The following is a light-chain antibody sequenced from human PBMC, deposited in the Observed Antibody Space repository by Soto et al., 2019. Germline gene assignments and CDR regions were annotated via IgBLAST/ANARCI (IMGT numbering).Light chain of an antibody. J-gene: IGKJ4*01. Sequence: EIVLTQSPGTLSLSPGERATLSCRASQSISSSYLAWYQQKPGQAPRLRIYAASTRDTGIPDRFSGSGSGTDFTLTISRLEPEDFAVYYCQQFDSSPITFGGGTKAEIK. CDR1: QSISSSY. CDR3: QQFDSSPIT. V-gene: IGKV3-20*01. CDR2: AAS.